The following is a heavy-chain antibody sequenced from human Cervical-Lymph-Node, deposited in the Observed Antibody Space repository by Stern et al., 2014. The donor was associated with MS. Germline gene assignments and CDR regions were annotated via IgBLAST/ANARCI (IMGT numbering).Heavy chain of an antibody. Sequence: QMQLVQSGAEVKKPGSSVKVSCKASGGTFSSYTISWVRQAPGQGLEWMGRIIPMFGIANYAQKFQGRVTITADKSTTTVYMELSSLRSEDTAVYYCARVADIVVVPADNGMDVWGQGTTVTVSS. CDR2: IIPMFGIA. J-gene: IGHJ6*02. D-gene: IGHD2-2*01. V-gene: IGHV1-69*09. CDR3: ARVADIVVVPADNGMDV. CDR1: GGTFSSYT.